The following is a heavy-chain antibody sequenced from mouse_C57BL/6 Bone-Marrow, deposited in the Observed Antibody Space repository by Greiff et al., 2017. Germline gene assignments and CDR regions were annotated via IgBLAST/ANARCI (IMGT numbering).Heavy chain of an antibody. CDR1: GYTFTSYD. CDR3: ARSPITTVAYCDY. Sequence: VQLVESGPELVKPGASVKLSCKASGYTFTSYDINWVKQRPGQGLEWIGWIYPRDGSTKYNEKFKGKATLTVDTSSSTAYMELHSLTSEDSAVYFWARSPITTVAYCDYWGQGTTLTVSS. J-gene: IGHJ2*01. CDR2: IYPRDGST. V-gene: IGHV1-85*01. D-gene: IGHD1-1*01.